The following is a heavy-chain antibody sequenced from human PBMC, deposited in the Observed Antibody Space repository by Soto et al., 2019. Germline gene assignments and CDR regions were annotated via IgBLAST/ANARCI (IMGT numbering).Heavy chain of an antibody. CDR3: ARGHTIFGVVIMGAVDY. CDR1: GYTFTSYD. Sequence: QVQLVQSGAEVKKPGASVKVSCKASGYTFTSYDINWVRQATGQGLEWMGWMNPNSGNTGYAQKFQGRVTMTRNTSISTAYMELSSLRSEDTAVYYCARGHTIFGVVIMGAVDYRGQGTLVTVSS. J-gene: IGHJ4*02. CDR2: MNPNSGNT. V-gene: IGHV1-8*01. D-gene: IGHD3-3*01.